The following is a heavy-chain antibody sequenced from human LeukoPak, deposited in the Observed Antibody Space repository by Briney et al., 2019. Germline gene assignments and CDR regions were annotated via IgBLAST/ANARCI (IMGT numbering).Heavy chain of an antibody. Sequence: SETLSLTCTVSGGSVSSGSYYWSWTRQPPGKGLEWIGYIYYSGSTNYNPSLKSRVTISVDTSKNQFSLKLSSVTAADTAVYYCARDTVVPTQWFGEHDAFDIWGQGTMVTVSS. CDR2: IYYSGST. CDR3: ARDTVVPTQWFGEHDAFDI. V-gene: IGHV4-61*01. D-gene: IGHD3-10*01. J-gene: IGHJ3*02. CDR1: GGSVSSGSYY.